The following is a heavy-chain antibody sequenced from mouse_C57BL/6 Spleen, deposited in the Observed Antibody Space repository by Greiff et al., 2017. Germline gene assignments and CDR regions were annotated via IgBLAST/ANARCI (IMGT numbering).Heavy chain of an antibody. V-gene: IGHV1-15*01. CDR1: GYTFTDYE. J-gene: IGHJ2*01. CDR2: IDPETGGT. CDR3: TINWDGKGFDY. D-gene: IGHD4-1*01. Sequence: QVQLQQSGAELVRPGASVTLSCKASGYTFTDYEMHWVKQTPVHGLEWIGAIDPETGGTAYNQKFKGKAILTADKSSSTAYMELRSLTSEDSAVYYCTINWDGKGFDYWGQGTTLTVSS.